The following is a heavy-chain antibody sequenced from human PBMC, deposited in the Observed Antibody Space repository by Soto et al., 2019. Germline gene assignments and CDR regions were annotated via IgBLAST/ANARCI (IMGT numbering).Heavy chain of an antibody. CDR1: GGTFSSYA. Sequence: QVQLVQSGAEVKKPGSSVKVSCKASGGTFSSYAISWVRQAPGQGLEWMGGIIPIFGTANYAQKFQGRVTITADESTSTAYMELSSLRPEDTAVYYCARVSDYSNYSFRYYGMDVWGQGTTVTVSS. J-gene: IGHJ6*02. CDR2: IIPIFGTA. D-gene: IGHD4-4*01. CDR3: ARVSDYSNYSFRYYGMDV. V-gene: IGHV1-69*01.